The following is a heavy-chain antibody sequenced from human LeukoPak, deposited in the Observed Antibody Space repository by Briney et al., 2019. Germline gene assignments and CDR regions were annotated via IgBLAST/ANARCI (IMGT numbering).Heavy chain of an antibody. CDR2: ISGSGGST. CDR1: GFTFSSYA. CDR3: AKDPRAGYCSSTSCYTGGLFDY. D-gene: IGHD2-2*02. V-gene: IGHV3-23*01. J-gene: IGHJ4*02. Sequence: GGSLRLSCAASGFTFSSYAMSWVRQAPGQGLEWVSAISGSGGSTYCADSVKGRFTISRDNSKNTLYLQMNSLRAEDTAVYYCAKDPRAGYCSSTSCYTGGLFDYWGQGTLVTVSS.